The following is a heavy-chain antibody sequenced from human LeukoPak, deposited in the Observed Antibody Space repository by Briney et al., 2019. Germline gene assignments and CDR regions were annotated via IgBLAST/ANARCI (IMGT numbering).Heavy chain of an antibody. D-gene: IGHD1-26*01. CDR3: ARDRFFVGATYFDY. V-gene: IGHV1-2*02. Sequence: PAASVKVSCKASGYTFTGYYMHWVRQALGQGLEWMGWINPNSGGTNYAQKFQGRVTMTRDTSISTAYMELSRLRSDDTAVYYCARDRFFVGATYFDYWGQGTLVTVSS. CDR1: GYTFTGYY. CDR2: INPNSGGT. J-gene: IGHJ4*02.